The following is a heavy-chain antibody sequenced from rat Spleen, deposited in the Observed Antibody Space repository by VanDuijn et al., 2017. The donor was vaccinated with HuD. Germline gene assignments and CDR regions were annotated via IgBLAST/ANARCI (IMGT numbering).Heavy chain of an antibody. J-gene: IGHJ2*01. CDR3: ARGRSARGYFDY. D-gene: IGHD4-3*01. CDR1: GFTFNNYG. Sequence: EVQLVESGGGLVQPGRSLKLSCAASGFTFNNYGMAWVRQAPTKGLEWVTTISSDGGRNFHRDSEKGRFTISRDNAKSTLYLQMDSLRSEDTATYYCARGRSARGYFDYWGQGVMVTVSS. CDR2: ISSDGGRN. V-gene: IGHV5-29*01.